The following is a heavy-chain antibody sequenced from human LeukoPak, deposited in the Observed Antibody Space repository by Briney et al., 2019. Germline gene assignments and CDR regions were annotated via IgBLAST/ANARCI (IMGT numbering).Heavy chain of an antibody. CDR1: GFTFTTFG. D-gene: IGHD3-22*01. J-gene: IGHJ4*02. Sequence: GGSLRLSCAASGFTFTTFGMNWVRQAPGKGLEWVSYISRSATTIYYADSVKGRFTISRDDAKSSLYLQMNSLRAEDTALYYCARMSSGYYDDYWGQGTLVTVSS. V-gene: IGHV3-48*01. CDR3: ARMSSGYYDDY. CDR2: ISRSATTI.